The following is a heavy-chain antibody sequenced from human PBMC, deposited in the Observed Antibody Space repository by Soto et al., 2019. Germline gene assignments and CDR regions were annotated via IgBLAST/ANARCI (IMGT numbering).Heavy chain of an antibody. V-gene: IGHV3-7*03. CDR2: IKHDTSEA. Sequence: LRLSCAASGFKFSDYWMSWVRQAPGKGLEWVGNIKHDTSEAHYADSVKGRFTITRDNIRNFLFLQMNGLRSDDTASYYCARDGLLFSGPYRPSRFDYWGLGTLVTVSS. CDR3: ARDGLLFSGPYRPSRFDY. D-gene: IGHD3-16*02. J-gene: IGHJ4*02. CDR1: GFKFSDYW.